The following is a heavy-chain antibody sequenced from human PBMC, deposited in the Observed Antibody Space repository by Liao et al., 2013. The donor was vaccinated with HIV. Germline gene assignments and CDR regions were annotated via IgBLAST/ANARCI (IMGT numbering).Heavy chain of an antibody. V-gene: IGHV4-34*01. CDR3: ARGRLWSEGVFDY. CDR1: GGSFSGYY. Sequence: QVQLQQWGAGLLKPSETLSLTCAVYGGSFSGYYWSWIRQPPGKGLEWIGEINHSGSTKYNPSLKSRVTISVDTSKNQFSLRLSSVTAADTAVYYCARGRLWSEGVFDYWGQGTLVTVSS. D-gene: IGHD3-10*01. J-gene: IGHJ4*02. CDR2: INHSGST.